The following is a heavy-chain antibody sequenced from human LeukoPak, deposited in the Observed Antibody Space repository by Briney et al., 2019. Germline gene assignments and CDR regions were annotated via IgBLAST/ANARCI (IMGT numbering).Heavy chain of an antibody. V-gene: IGHV1-2*04. J-gene: IGHJ5*02. CDR2: INPNSGGT. CDR1: GYTFTSYY. Sequence: ASVKVSCKASGYTFTSYYMHWVRQAPGQGLEWMGWINPNSGGTNYAQKFQGWVTMTRDTSISTAYMELSRLRSDDTAVYYCARDLGDLVRGVISGWFDPWGQGTLVTVSS. CDR3: ARDLGDLVRGVISGWFDP. D-gene: IGHD3-10*01.